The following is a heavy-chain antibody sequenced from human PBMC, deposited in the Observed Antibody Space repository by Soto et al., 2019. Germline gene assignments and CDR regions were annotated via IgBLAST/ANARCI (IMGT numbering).Heavy chain of an antibody. J-gene: IGHJ4*02. CDR3: AFSSGSGSYYFYY. CDR2: INGGGETT. CDR1: GFTFSSYA. D-gene: IGHD3-10*01. V-gene: IGHV3-23*01. Sequence: EVQLLESGGVLVQPGGSLRLSCAASGFTFSSYAMWWVRQAPGKGLECVSAINGGGETTYYADSVKGRFTISRDNSKNTLYLQMNRLRAEDTALYYCAFSSGSGSYYFYYWGQGTLVTVSS.